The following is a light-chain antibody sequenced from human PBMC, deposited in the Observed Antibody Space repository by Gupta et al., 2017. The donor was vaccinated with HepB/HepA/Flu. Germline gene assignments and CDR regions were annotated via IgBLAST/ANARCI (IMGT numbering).Light chain of an antibody. CDR3: QQRDSTPWT. CDR1: QSISSY. V-gene: IGKV1-39*01. Sequence: IHMTQSPSSLSASVGDRATITCRPSQSISSYLYWYQQKPGKAPKLLIFGASRVKSGVPSRFSGSGSGTEFTLAISRRQPEDFATYYCQQRDSTPWTFGQRTKVEIK. J-gene: IGKJ1*01. CDR2: GAS.